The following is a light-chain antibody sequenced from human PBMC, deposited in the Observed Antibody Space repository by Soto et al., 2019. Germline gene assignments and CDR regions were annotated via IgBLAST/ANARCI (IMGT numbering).Light chain of an antibody. CDR1: SSDVGGYIY. CDR2: DVS. J-gene: IGLJ1*01. CDR3: CSFAGSYTYV. V-gene: IGLV2-11*01. Sequence: QSVLTQPRSVSGSPGRSVTISCTGTSSDVGGYIYVSWYQQHPGKAPKLIMYDVSQRPSGVPDRFSGSKSGNTASLTISGLQAEDEAGYHCCSFAGSYTYVFGTGTKVTVL.